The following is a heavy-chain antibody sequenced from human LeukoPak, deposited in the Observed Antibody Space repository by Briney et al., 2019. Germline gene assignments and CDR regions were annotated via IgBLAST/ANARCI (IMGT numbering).Heavy chain of an antibody. D-gene: IGHD3-10*01. Sequence: ASVKVSCKASRYTFTSYGVSWVRQAPGQGLEWMGWMNPNSGNTGYAQKFQGRVTMTRNTSISTAYMELSSLRSEDTAVYYCAKGVLLWFLDYWGQGTLVTVSS. CDR2: MNPNSGNT. CDR3: AKGVLLWFLDY. CDR1: RYTFTSYG. V-gene: IGHV1-8*02. J-gene: IGHJ4*02.